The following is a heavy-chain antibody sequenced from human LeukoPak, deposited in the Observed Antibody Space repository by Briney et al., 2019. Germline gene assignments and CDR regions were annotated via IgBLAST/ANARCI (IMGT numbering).Heavy chain of an antibody. J-gene: IGHJ3*02. CDR2: IYTSGST. V-gene: IGHV4-4*07. D-gene: IGHD3-10*01. CDR3: ARFPLWYDAFDI. CDR1: GGSISSYY. Sequence: SQTLSLTCTVSGGSISSYYWSWIRQPAGKGLEWIGRIYTSGSTNYNPSLKSRVTMSVDTSKNQFSLKLSSVTAADTAVYYCARFPLWYDAFDIWGQGTMVTVSS.